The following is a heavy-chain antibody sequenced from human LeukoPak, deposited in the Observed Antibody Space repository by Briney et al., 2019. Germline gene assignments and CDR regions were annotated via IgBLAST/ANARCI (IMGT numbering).Heavy chain of an antibody. J-gene: IGHJ4*02. CDR1: GFTFSSYA. CDR3: ATDRQQWLGPEDY. CDR2: ISGSGGST. Sequence: GGSLRLSCAASGFTFSSYAMSWVRQAPGKGLEWVSAISGSGGSTYYADSVKGRFTISRDNSKNTLYLQMNSLRAEDTAVYYCATDRQQWLGPEDYWGQGTLVTVSS. D-gene: IGHD6-19*01. V-gene: IGHV3-23*01.